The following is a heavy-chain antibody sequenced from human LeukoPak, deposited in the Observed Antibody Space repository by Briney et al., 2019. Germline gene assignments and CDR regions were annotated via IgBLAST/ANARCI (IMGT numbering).Heavy chain of an antibody. CDR3: ARARGIAVAGTVFGYYYYMDV. J-gene: IGHJ6*03. CDR1: GFTFSSYG. D-gene: IGHD6-19*01. V-gene: IGHV3-33*01. Sequence: GGSLRLSCAASGFTFSSYGMHWVRQAPGKGLEWVAVIWYDGSNKYYADSVKGRFTISRDNSKNTLYLQMNGLRAEDTAVYYCARARGIAVAGTVFGYYYYMDVWGKGTTVTVSS. CDR2: IWYDGSNK.